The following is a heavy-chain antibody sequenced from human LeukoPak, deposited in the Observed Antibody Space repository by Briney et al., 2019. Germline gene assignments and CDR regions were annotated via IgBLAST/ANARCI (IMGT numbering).Heavy chain of an antibody. J-gene: IGHJ4*02. CDR3: AITRGYCSSTNCLDY. D-gene: IGHD2-2*01. Sequence: ASVKGSCKTSGYTFTVYYMHWGRQAPGQGLEWMGRINPNSGGTNYAQKFQGRVTMARDTSISTAYMELSRLRSDETAVYYCAITRGYCSSTNCLDYWGQGTLVTVSS. CDR1: GYTFTVYY. V-gene: IGHV1-2*06. CDR2: INPNSGGT.